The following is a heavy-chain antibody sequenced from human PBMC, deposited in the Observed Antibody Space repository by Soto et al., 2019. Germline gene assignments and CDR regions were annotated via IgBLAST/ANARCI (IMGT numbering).Heavy chain of an antibody. CDR2: INPNSGGT. J-gene: IGHJ5*02. CDR1: GYTFTGYY. CDR3: ARADYYGSGSYSQNWFDP. D-gene: IGHD3-10*01. Sequence: ASVKVSCKASGYTFTGYYMHWVRQAPGQGLEWMGWINPNSGGTNYAQKIQGWVTMTRDTSISTAYMELSRLRSDDTAVYKCARADYYGSGSYSQNWFDPWGQGTLVTVSS. V-gene: IGHV1-2*04.